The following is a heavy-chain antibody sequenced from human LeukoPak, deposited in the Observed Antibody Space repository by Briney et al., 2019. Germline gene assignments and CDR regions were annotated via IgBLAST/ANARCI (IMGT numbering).Heavy chain of an antibody. CDR3: ARGQRRNIDMAPSFDY. J-gene: IGHJ4*02. CDR2: ISYDGSNK. V-gene: IGHV3-30*04. D-gene: IGHD5-24*01. CDR1: GFTFSSYA. Sequence: GGSLRLSCAASGFTFSSYAIHWVRQAPGKGLERVAVISYDGSNKYYADSVKGRFTTSRDNSKYTLYLQLNSLRGEDTAVYYCARGQRRNIDMAPSFDYWGEGTLVTVSS.